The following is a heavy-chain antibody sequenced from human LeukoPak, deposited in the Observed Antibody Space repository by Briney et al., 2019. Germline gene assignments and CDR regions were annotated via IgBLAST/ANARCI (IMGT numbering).Heavy chain of an antibody. Sequence: SQTLSLTCTVSGGSISSGSYYWSWIRQPPGKGLEWIGYIYYSGSTNYNPSLKSRVTISVDTSKNQFPLKLSSVTAADTAVYYCARVENVVVPADWWPLDPWGQGTLVTVSS. CDR1: GGSISSGSYY. V-gene: IGHV4-61*01. D-gene: IGHD2-2*01. CDR3: ARVENVVVPADWWPLDP. J-gene: IGHJ5*02. CDR2: IYYSGST.